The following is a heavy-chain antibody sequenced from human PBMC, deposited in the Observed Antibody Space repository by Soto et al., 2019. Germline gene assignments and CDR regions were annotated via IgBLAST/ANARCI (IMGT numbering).Heavy chain of an antibody. D-gene: IGHD6-19*01. V-gene: IGHV3-49*03. CDR2: IRSKAYGGTT. J-gene: IGHJ6*02. CDR1: GFTFGDYA. CDR3: TRAVGRQWLVYGMDV. Sequence: LRLSCTASGFTFGDYAMSWFRQAPGKGLEWVGFIRSKAYGGTTEYAASVKGRFTISRDDSKSIAYLQMNSLKTEDTAVYYCTRAVGRQWLVYGMDVWGQGTTVTVSS.